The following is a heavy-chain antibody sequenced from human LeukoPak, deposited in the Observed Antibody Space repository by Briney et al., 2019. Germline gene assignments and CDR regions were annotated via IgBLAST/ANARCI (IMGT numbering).Heavy chain of an antibody. J-gene: IGHJ4*02. CDR2: ISGSGDST. CDR3: ARVGYSGYDYDY. Sequence: GGSLRLSCEASGFTFSSYAMSWVRQAPGKGLERVSVISGSGDSTYYADSVESRCTISRDNSKDALYLQMNSLRAEDTAVYYCARVGYSGYDYDYWGQGTLVTVSS. CDR1: GFTFSSYA. V-gene: IGHV3-23*01. D-gene: IGHD5-12*01.